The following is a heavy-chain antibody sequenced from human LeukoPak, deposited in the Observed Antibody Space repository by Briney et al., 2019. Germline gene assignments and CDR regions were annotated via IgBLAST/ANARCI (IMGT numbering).Heavy chain of an antibody. CDR2: INHSGST. CDR3: ARLYGPFDY. D-gene: IGHD2-2*02. V-gene: IGHV4-34*01. J-gene: IGHJ4*02. Sequence: ASETLSLTCAVYGGSFSGYYWSWIRQPPGKGLEWIGEINHSGSTNYNPSLKSRVTISVDTSKNQFSLKLSSVTAADTAVYYCARLYGPFDYWGQGTLVTVSS. CDR1: GGSFSGYY.